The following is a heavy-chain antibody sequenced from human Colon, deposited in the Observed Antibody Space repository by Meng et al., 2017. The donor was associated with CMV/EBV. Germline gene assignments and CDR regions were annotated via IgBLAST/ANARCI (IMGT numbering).Heavy chain of an antibody. CDR3: ARDTSGAGMDH. J-gene: IGHJ4*02. CDR2: IYSGGST. D-gene: IGHD1-26*01. Sequence: GESLKISCGVSGLTLTNSYMTWVRQPPGKGLEWVSIIYSGGSTSYGGSVKGRFTISRDISRNMVYLQMNSLRSDDTAVYYCARDTSGAGMDHWGQGTVVTVSS. V-gene: IGHV3-66*02. CDR1: GLTLTNSY.